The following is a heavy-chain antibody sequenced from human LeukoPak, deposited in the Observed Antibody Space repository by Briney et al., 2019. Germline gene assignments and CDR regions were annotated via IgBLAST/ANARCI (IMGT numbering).Heavy chain of an antibody. J-gene: IGHJ5*02. CDR2: INTNTWNQ. V-gene: IGHV7-4-1*02. CDR3: ARDHSSYCSGGSCYLNWFDP. D-gene: IGHD2-15*01. Sequence: GASVKVSCKASGYTFTSYAMNWVRQAPGQGLEWMGWINTNTWNQTYAQGFTGRFVFSLDTSVSTAYLQISSLKAEDTAVYYCARDHSSYCSGGSCYLNWFDPWGQGTLVTVSS. CDR1: GYTFTSYA.